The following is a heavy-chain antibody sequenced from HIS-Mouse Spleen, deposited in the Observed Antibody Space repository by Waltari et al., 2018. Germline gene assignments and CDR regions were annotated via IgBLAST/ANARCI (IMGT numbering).Heavy chain of an antibody. CDR1: GGSISSSSYY. CDR3: AREIPYSSSWYDWYFDL. V-gene: IGHV4-39*07. J-gene: IGHJ2*01. CDR2: IDYSGST. D-gene: IGHD6-13*01. Sequence: QLQLQESGPGLVKPSETLSLTCTVSGGSISSSSYYWGWIRQPPGKGLEWIGSIDYSGSTYSNPSLKGRGTISVDTSKNQCSLRLSSVTAADTAVYYCAREIPYSSSWYDWYFDLWGRGTLVTVSS.